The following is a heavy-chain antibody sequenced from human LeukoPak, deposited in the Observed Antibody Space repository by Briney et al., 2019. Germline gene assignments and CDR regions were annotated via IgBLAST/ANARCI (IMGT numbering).Heavy chain of an antibody. V-gene: IGHV7-4-1*02. CDR1: GYTFTSYA. D-gene: IGHD2-2*01. J-gene: IGHJ5*02. CDR3: ARGKGWSVVVPAAMRGNWFDP. Sequence: ASVKVSCTASGYTFTSYAMNWVRQAPGQGLEWMGWIDTNTGNPTYAQGFTGRFVFSLDTSVSTAYLQISSLKAEDTAVYYCARGKGWSVVVPAAMRGNWFDPWGQGTLVTVSS. CDR2: IDTNTGNP.